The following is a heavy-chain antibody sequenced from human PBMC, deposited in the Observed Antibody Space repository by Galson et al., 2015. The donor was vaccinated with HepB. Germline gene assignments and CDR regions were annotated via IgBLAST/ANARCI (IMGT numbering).Heavy chain of an antibody. Sequence: VKVSCKASGGTFSRYAISWVRQAPGKGLEWMGLVDPEDGETIYAEKFQGRVTITADTSTDTAYMELSSLRSEDTAVYYCATEYSSSWGGHWGQGTLVTVSS. J-gene: IGHJ4*02. D-gene: IGHD6-13*01. V-gene: IGHV1-69-2*01. CDR2: VDPEDGET. CDR3: ATEYSSSWGGH. CDR1: GGTFSRYA.